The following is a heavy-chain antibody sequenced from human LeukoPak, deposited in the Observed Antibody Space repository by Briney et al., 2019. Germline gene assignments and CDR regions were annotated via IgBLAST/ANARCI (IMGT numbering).Heavy chain of an antibody. CDR2: INHSGST. CDR3: ASSSGSYGY. J-gene: IGHJ4*02. Sequence: SETLSLTCTVSGGPISSYYWSWIRQPPGKGLEWIGEINHSGSTNYNPSLKSRVTISVDTSKNQFSLKLSSVTAADTAVYYCASSSGSYGYWGQGTLVTVSS. CDR1: GGPISSYY. V-gene: IGHV4-34*01. D-gene: IGHD1-26*01.